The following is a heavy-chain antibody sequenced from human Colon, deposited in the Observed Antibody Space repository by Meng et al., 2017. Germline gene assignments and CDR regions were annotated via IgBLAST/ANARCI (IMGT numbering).Heavy chain of an antibody. J-gene: IGHJ4*02. D-gene: IGHD6-19*01. V-gene: IGHV3-7*01. CDR2: IKKDGSDT. CDR1: GFTFSNYW. Sequence: ESLKISCAASGFTFSNYWMTWVRQAPGKGLEWVAHIKKDGSDTKYVESVKGRFTISRDNAKNSLFLQLSSLRAEDTAVYYCGGGTGWIFDFWGKG. CDR3: GGGTGWIFDF.